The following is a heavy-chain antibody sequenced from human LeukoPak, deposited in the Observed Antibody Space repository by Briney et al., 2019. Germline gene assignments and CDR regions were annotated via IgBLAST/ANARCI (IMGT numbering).Heavy chain of an antibody. CDR1: GFTFSSYS. CDR3: ARDPRIAAAAGFDY. D-gene: IGHD6-13*01. CDR2: ISSSSSTI. Sequence: PGGSLRLSCAASGFTFSSYSMNWVRRAPGKGLEWVSYISSSSSTIYYADSVKGRFTISRDNAKNSLYLQMNSLRAEDTAVYYCARDPRIAAAAGFDYWGQGTLVTVSS. V-gene: IGHV3-48*01. J-gene: IGHJ4*02.